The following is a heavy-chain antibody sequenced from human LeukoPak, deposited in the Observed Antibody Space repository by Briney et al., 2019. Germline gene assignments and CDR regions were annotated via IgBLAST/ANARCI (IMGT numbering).Heavy chain of an antibody. D-gene: IGHD2-21*01. CDR2: INPNSGGT. CDR1: GYTFTGYY. Sequence: GASVKVSCKASGYTFTGYYMRWVRQAPGQGLEWMGRINPNSGGTNYAQKFQGGVTMTRDTSISTAYMELSRLRSEDTAVYYCARGSTDCGGDCYSGPNWFDPWGQGTLVTVSS. V-gene: IGHV1-2*06. J-gene: IGHJ5*02. CDR3: ARGSTDCGGDCYSGPNWFDP.